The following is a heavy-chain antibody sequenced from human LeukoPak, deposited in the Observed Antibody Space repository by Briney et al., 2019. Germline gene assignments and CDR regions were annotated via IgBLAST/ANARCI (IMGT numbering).Heavy chain of an antibody. CDR2: ISSNGGST. CDR3: ARDTYYYDSSGYYYDDY. D-gene: IGHD3-22*01. Sequence: GGSLRLSCSASGFTFSSYAMHWVRQAPGKGLEYVSAISSNGGSTYYADSVKGRFTISRDNSKNTLYLQMSSLRAEDTAVYYCARDTYYYDSSGYYYDDYWGQGTLVTVSS. J-gene: IGHJ4*02. V-gene: IGHV3-64D*06. CDR1: GFTFSSYA.